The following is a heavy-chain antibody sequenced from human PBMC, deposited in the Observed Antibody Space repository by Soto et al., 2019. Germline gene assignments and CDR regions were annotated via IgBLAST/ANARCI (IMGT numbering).Heavy chain of an antibody. V-gene: IGHV4-30-2*01. CDR2: IYHSGST. Sequence: SETLSLTWAVAGGSISSGGYCWSCIRQPPGKGLEWIGYIYHSGSTYYNPSLKSRVTISVDRSKNQFSLKLSSVTAADTAVYYCARRITFHGMDVWGQGTTVTVSS. J-gene: IGHJ6*02. CDR3: ARRITFHGMDV. CDR1: GGSISSGGYC.